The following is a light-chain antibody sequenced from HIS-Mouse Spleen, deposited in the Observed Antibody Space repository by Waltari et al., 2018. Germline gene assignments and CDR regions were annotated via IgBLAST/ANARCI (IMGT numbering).Light chain of an antibody. CDR3: QQYNNWWT. CDR1: PSVSSN. V-gene: IGKV3-15*01. J-gene: IGKJ1*01. CDR2: GAS. Sequence: EIVMTQSPATLSVSPGERATLSCRASPSVSSNLAWYQQKPGQAPRLLIYGASTRATGIPDRFSGSESGTEFTLTISSMQSEDFAVYYCQQYNNWWTFGQGTKVEIK.